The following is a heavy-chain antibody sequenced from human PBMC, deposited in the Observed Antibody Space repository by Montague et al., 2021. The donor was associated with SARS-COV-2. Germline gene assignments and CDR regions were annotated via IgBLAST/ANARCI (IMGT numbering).Heavy chain of an antibody. CDR3: TSGREGNYNVMDV. CDR1: GDSVVGLRRR. D-gene: IGHD1-1*01. Sequence: CAISGDSVVGLRRRWEEHTSELQSQFDFVCSPLHGTKRYNDYAVSVRGRVTINPDTSKNQFSLQLNSVTPEDTAIYYCTSGREGNYNVMDVWGQGTTVTVS. CDR2: PLHGTKRYN. V-gene: IGHV6-1*01. J-gene: IGHJ6*02.